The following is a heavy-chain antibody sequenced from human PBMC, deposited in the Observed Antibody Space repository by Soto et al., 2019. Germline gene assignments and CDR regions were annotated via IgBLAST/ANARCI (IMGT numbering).Heavy chain of an antibody. V-gene: IGHV3-74*01. CDR1: GFTFSSYW. J-gene: IGHJ3*02. D-gene: IGHD3-9*01. Sequence: GGSLRLSCAASGFTFSSYWMHWVRQAPGKGLVWVSRINSDGSSTSYADSVKGRFTISRDNAKNTLYLQMNSLRAEDTAVYYCARAGASIYYDILTGYPDAFDIWGQGTMVTVSS. CDR2: INSDGSST. CDR3: ARAGASIYYDILTGYPDAFDI.